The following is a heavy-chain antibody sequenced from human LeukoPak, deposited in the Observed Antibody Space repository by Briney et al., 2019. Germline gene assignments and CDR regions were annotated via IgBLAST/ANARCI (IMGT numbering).Heavy chain of an antibody. D-gene: IGHD4-17*01. CDR1: GFDVSRNY. Sequence: GSLRLSCAASGFDVSRNYMNWVRQAPGKGLEWIGEIYHSGSTNYNPSLKSRVTISIDKSKNQFSLKLSSVTAADTAVYYCARGDYEYFQHWGQGTLVTVSS. CDR3: ARGDYEYFQH. CDR2: IYHSGST. J-gene: IGHJ1*01. V-gene: IGHV4-4*02.